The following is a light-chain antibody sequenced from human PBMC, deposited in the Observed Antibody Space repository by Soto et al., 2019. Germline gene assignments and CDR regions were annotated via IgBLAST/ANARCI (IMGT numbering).Light chain of an antibody. V-gene: IGLV2-14*01. Sequence: QSVLTQPASVSGSPGQSITISCTGTSNDVGANNYVSWYQHRPGKAPKILIYEAANRPSGVSHRFSGSKSGNTASLTISGLQAEDEADYFCTSYTSTSTLVFGGGTKLTVL. J-gene: IGLJ2*01. CDR3: TSYTSTSTLV. CDR1: SNDVGANNY. CDR2: EAA.